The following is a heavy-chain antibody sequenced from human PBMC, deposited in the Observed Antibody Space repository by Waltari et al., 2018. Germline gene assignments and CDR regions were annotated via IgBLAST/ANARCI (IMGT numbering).Heavy chain of an antibody. V-gene: IGHV3-53*04. CDR3: ARGHTNSHGDEGVDY. Sequence: EVQLVESGGGLVQPGGSLRLSCAASGFTVSSNYMSWGGQAPGKGLEWFSVIYSGSSTYSADSVKCRFTISRHNSKNTLYLQMNSLRAEDTAVYYCARGHTNSHGDEGVDYWGQGTLVTVSS. CDR2: IYSGSST. D-gene: IGHD2-21*02. J-gene: IGHJ4*02. CDR1: GFTVSSNY.